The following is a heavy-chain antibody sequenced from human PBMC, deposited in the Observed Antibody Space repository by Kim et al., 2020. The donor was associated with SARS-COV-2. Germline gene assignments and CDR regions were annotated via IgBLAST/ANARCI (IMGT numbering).Heavy chain of an antibody. V-gene: IGHV3-11*01. CDR2: ISSSGSTI. J-gene: IGHJ4*02. CDR1: GFTFSDYY. Sequence: GGSLRLSCAASGFTFSDYYMSWIRQAPGKGLEWVSYISSSGSTIYYADSVKGRFTISSDNAKNSLYLQMNSLRAEDTAVYYCAREGYCSSTSCFADYWGQGTLVTVSS. CDR3: AREGYCSSTSCFADY. D-gene: IGHD2-2*01.